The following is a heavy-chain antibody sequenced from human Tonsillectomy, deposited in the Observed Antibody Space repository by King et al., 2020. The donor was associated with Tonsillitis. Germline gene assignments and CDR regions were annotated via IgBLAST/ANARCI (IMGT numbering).Heavy chain of an antibody. Sequence: VQLQQWGPGLLRPSETLSLTCAVYGVSTSNYYWTWIRQPPGRGLEWIGDISHSGITNSNPSLKSRVTMSVITSKNQLSLRVISVTAADTAVYYCARAQTIVVMDASDARQCGLDVWGPGTPVTVSS. CDR3: ARAQTIVVMDASDARQCGLDV. J-gene: IGHJ6*02. CDR1: GVSTSNYY. CDR2: ISHSGIT. V-gene: IGHV4-34*01. D-gene: IGHD1-26*01.